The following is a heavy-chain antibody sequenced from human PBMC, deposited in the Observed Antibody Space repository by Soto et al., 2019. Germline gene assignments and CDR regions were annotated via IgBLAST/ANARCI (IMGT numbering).Heavy chain of an antibody. Sequence: SGGSLRLSCAASGFTFSSYAMTWVRQAPGKGLEWVSGISGSGGSTYYADSVKGRFTISRDNSKNTLYLQMNSLRAEDTAMYYCARVDPPAKSWGRGTLVTVSS. V-gene: IGHV3-23*01. CDR2: ISGSGGST. CDR1: GFTFSSYA. J-gene: IGHJ5*02. D-gene: IGHD2-2*01. CDR3: ARVDPPAKS.